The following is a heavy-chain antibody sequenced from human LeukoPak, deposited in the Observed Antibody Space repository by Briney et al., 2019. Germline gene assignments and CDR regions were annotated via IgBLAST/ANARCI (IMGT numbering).Heavy chain of an antibody. D-gene: IGHD6-19*01. Sequence: SVKVSCKASGGTFSSYAISWVLQAPGQGLEWMGGIIPIFGTANYAQKFQGRVTITTDESTSTAYMELSSLRSEDTAVYYCARADSSGWYHDYWGQGTLVTVSS. CDR2: IIPIFGTA. V-gene: IGHV1-69*05. CDR1: GGTFSSYA. CDR3: ARADSSGWYHDY. J-gene: IGHJ4*02.